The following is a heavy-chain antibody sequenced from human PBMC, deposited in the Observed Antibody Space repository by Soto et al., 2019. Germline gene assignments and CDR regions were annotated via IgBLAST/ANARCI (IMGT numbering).Heavy chain of an antibody. Sequence: QVQLQESGPGLVEPSGTLSLTCAVSGASIGTNNWWSWVRQPPGKGLEWIGEVYHSGTTNCNPSVKSRVTISIDNSKNQFSLRLTSMTAADTAVYYCAVPGDGDFDYWSQGTLVTVSS. J-gene: IGHJ4*02. CDR1: GASIGTNNW. V-gene: IGHV4-4*02. CDR2: VYHSGTT. CDR3: AVPGDGDFDY.